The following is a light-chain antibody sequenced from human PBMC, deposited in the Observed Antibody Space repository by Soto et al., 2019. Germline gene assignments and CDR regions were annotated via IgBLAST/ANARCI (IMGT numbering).Light chain of an antibody. V-gene: IGLV1-44*01. Sequence: QSVLAQPPSASGAPGQRVTISCSGSKSNIGRHYVYWYQQLPGTAPKLLIHNNNQRPSGVPDRVSGSKSGTSASLAINGLQPEDEADYFCAAWDNSLNGWVFGGGTKVTVL. J-gene: IGLJ3*02. CDR2: NNN. CDR1: KSNIGRHY. CDR3: AAWDNSLNGWV.